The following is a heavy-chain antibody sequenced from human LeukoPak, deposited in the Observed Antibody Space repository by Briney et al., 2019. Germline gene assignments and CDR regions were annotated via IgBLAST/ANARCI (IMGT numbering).Heavy chain of an antibody. CDR1: GDASSRSRYY. Sequence: SETLSLTCAVSGDASSRSRYYWGWIRQSPGKGLEWIGSIDYSGNTDYNPSLKSRVSLSVDTSKKQFSLKLNSVTAADTAVYYCEGSGNYNAAFDIWGQGTMVTVSS. V-gene: IGHV4-39*07. CDR2: IDYSGNT. D-gene: IGHD3-10*01. CDR3: EGSGNYNAAFDI. J-gene: IGHJ3*02.